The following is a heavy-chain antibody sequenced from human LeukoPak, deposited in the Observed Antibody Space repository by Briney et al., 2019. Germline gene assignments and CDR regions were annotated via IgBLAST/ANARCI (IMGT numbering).Heavy chain of an antibody. J-gene: IGHJ4*02. D-gene: IGHD5-18*01. CDR1: GYTFSGYQ. CDR3: ARARGYSYGYSGY. Sequence: ASVRVSCKASGYTFSGYQVHWLRQAPGQGLEWMGWMNPNSGNTGFAQKFQGRVTMTRNTSKSTAYMELSSLTSEDWAVYYCARARGYSYGYSGYWGQGTLVTVSS. CDR2: MNPNSGNT. V-gene: IGHV1-8*02.